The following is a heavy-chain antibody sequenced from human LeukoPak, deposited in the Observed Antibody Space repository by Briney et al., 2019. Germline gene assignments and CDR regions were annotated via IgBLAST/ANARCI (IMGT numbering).Heavy chain of an antibody. V-gene: IGHV1-8*01. D-gene: IGHD3-22*01. CDR3: ARVSDYYDSGYYYYYMDV. CDR2: MNPNSGNT. CDR1: GYTFTSYD. J-gene: IGHJ6*03. Sequence: GSSLKVSCEASGYTFTSYDINWVRQATGQGLEWMGWMNPNSGNTGYAQKFQGRVTMTRNTSISTAYMELRRLRAEDTAVYDCARVSDYYDSGYYYYYMDVWGKGTTVTVSS.